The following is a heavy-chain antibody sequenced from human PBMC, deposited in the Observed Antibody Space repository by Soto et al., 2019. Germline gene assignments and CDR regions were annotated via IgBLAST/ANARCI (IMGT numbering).Heavy chain of an antibody. CDR1: GFTFSSNS. CDR2: ISGNGVST. J-gene: IGHJ3*02. V-gene: IGHV3-23*01. Sequence: EVQLLETGGGLVQPGGSLSLSCAASGFTFSSNSMSWVRQAPGKGLEWVSGISGNGVSTYHADSVKGRFTISRDNVKSTLYLHMNGRRAEDTALYYCAEENWAFDIRCQGTMVTVSS. D-gene: IGHD7-27*01. CDR3: AEENWAFDI.